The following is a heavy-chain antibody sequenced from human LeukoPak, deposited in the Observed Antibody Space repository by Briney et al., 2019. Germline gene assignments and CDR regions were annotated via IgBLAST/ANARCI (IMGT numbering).Heavy chain of an antibody. CDR1: GGTFSSYA. CDR2: IIPIFGTA. J-gene: IGHJ4*02. V-gene: IGHV1-69*06. D-gene: IGHD4-23*01. CDR3: ARDPGGNKFDY. Sequence: GASVKVSCKASGGTFSSYAISWVRQAPGQGLEWMGGIIPIFGTANYAQKFQGRVTITADKSTSTAYMELSSLRSEDTAVYYCARDPGGNKFDYWGQGTLVTVSS.